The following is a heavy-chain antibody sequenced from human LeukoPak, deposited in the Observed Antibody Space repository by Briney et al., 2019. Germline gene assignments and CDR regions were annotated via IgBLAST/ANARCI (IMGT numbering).Heavy chain of an antibody. CDR3: ARGYYYDSSGYYSWFDS. V-gene: IGHV1-69*06. CDR2: IIPIFGTA. CDR1: GGTFSSYA. Sequence: GASVKVSCKASGGTFSSYAISWVRQAPGQGLEWMGGIIPIFGTANYAQKFQGRVTITADKSTSTAYMELSSLRSEDTAVYYCARGYYYDSSGYYSWFDSWGQGTLVTVSS. D-gene: IGHD3-22*01. J-gene: IGHJ5*01.